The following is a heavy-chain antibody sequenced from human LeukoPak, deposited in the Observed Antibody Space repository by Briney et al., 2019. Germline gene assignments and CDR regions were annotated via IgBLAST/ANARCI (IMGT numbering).Heavy chain of an antibody. CDR3: AREPIRKYCSSTSCPRYYYYGMDV. V-gene: IGHV4-34*01. CDR1: GGSFSGYY. CDR2: INHSGST. Sequence: SETLSLTCAVYGGSFSGYYWSWTRQPPGKGLEWIGEINHSGSTNYNPSLKSRVTISVDTSKNQFSLKLSSVTAADTAVYYCAREPIRKYCSSTSCPRYYYYGMDVWGKGTTVTVSS. D-gene: IGHD2-2*01. J-gene: IGHJ6*04.